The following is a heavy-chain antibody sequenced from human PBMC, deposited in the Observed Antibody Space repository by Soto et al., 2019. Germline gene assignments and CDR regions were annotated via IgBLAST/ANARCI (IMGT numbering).Heavy chain of an antibody. Sequence: QLQLQEPASGLVRPSQTLSPPSAVSGGSISSGGNSWNWIGQPPGKGLEWFGYIYHSGSTLYNPSLKSRVTISVDKSKNQFSLKLSSVTAADTAVYYCARDQLEGNWFDPWGQGTLVTVSS. D-gene: IGHD1-1*01. V-gene: IGHV4-30-2*01. CDR3: ARDQLEGNWFDP. CDR2: IYHSGST. J-gene: IGHJ5*02. CDR1: GGSISSGGNS.